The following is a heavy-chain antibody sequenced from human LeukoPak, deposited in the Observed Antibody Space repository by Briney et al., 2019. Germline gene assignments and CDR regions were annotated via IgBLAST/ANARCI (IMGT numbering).Heavy chain of an antibody. D-gene: IGHD3-22*01. V-gene: IGHV3-23*01. CDR3: AKDLIEGGYYHETYN. CDR1: GFTFRGYA. CDR2: VSGSGSNT. J-gene: IGHJ4*02. Sequence: GGSLRLSCAASGFTFRGYAMSWVRQAPGKGLEWVSAVSGSGSNTYYADSVRGRFTISRDNSKNTLYLQMNSLRAEDTAVYYCAKDLIEGGYYHETYNWGQGTLVTVSS.